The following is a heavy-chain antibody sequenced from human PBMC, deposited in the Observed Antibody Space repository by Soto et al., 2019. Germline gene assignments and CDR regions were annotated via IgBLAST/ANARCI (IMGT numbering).Heavy chain of an antibody. Sequence: QVQLVESGGGVVQPGRSLRLSCAASGFPVSTFGMQWVRQAPGKGLEWVAVISREGGTKYYADSVKGRVTISRDNSRNRLFLEMNRLRGDDMAVYYCTGEVASGYWGQGTLVTVSS. CDR1: GFPVSTFG. J-gene: IGHJ4*02. D-gene: IGHD2-8*02. CDR2: ISREGGTK. V-gene: IGHV3-30*03. CDR3: TGEVASGY.